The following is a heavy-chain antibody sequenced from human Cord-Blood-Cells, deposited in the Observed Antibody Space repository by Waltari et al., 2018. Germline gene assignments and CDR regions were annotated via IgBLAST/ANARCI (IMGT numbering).Heavy chain of an antibody. CDR3: AKDLDDYGDYYYYGMDV. Sequence: EVQLLESGGGLVQPGGSLRLSCAASGFTFRSYAMSWVRPAPGKGLEWVSAISGSGGSTYYADSVKGRFTISRDNSKNTLYLQMNSLRAEDTAVYYCAKDLDDYGDYYYYGMDVWGQGTTVTVSS. J-gene: IGHJ6*02. CDR1: GFTFRSYA. CDR2: ISGSGGST. V-gene: IGHV3-23*01. D-gene: IGHD4-17*01.